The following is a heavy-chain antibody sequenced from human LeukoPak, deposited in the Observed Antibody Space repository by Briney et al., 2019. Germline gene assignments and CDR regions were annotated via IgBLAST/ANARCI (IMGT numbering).Heavy chain of an antibody. V-gene: IGHV3-53*01. CDR2: IYSGGSA. CDR3: ARGDAFDI. Sequence: PGGSLTLSCAASGFTVSSNYMSWVRQAPGKGLEWVSVIYSGGSAYYADSVKGRFTISRDNSKNTLYLQMNCLRAEDTAVYYCARGDAFDIWGQGTMVTVSS. J-gene: IGHJ3*02. CDR1: GFTVSSNY.